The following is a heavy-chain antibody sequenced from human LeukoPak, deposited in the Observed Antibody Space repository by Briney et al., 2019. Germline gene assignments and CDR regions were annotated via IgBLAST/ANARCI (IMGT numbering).Heavy chain of an antibody. J-gene: IGHJ4*02. D-gene: IGHD3-9*01. V-gene: IGHV3-15*01. CDR2: IKSKTDGGTT. Sequence: GGSLRLSCAASGFTFSNAWMSWVRQAPGKGLEWVGRIKSKTDGGTTDYAAPVKGRFTISRDDSKNTLYLQMNSLRTEDTAVYYCTTETEYDILTGYSQSDYWGQGTLVTVSS. CDR3: TTETEYDILTGYSQSDY. CDR1: GFTFSNAW.